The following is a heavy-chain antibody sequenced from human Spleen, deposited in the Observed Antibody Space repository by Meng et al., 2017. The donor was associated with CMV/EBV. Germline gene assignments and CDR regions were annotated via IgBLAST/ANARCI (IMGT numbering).Heavy chain of an antibody. CDR3: QSRDY. CDR1: GFKFKTYW. CDR2: INEDGTEK. V-gene: IGHV3-7*01. J-gene: IGHJ4*02. Sequence: GESLKISCAASGFKFKTYWMTWVRQAPGKGLEWVANINEDGTEKNYVDSVKGRFTISRDNVKNSVYLQMNSLRAEDTAVYYCQSRDYWGQGTLVTVSS.